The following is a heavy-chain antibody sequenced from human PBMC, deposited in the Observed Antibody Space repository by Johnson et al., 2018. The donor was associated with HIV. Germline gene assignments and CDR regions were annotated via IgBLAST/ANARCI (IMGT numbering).Heavy chain of an antibody. CDR2: ISYDGGSK. CDR3: AREGPSERAGFDI. CDR1: GFTFSSYP. V-gene: IGHV3-30*04. J-gene: IGHJ3*02. Sequence: QVQLVESGGGVVQPGRSLRLSCAASGFTFSSYPMHWVRQAPGKGLEWVAIISYDGGSKYYADSVKGRFTISRDNTKNTLYLQMNSLRADDTAVYYCAREGPSERAGFDIWGQGTMVTVSS.